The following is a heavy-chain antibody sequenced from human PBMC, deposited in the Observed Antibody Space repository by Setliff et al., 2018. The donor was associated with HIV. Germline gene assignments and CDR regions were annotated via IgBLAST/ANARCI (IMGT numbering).Heavy chain of an antibody. Sequence: SETLSLTCTVSGGSISSGSYYWSWIRQPAGKGLEWIGHIYTSGSTNYNPSLKSRVTTSEDTSKHQFSLKLTSVTAADTAVYYCARSPRLRGGHNWFDPWGQGTLVTVSS. D-gene: IGHD4-17*01. J-gene: IGHJ5*02. V-gene: IGHV4-61*09. CDR1: GGSISSGSYY. CDR3: ARSPRLRGGHNWFDP. CDR2: IYTSGST.